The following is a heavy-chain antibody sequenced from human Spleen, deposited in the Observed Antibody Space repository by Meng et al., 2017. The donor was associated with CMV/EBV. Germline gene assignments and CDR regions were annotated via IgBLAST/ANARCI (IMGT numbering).Heavy chain of an antibody. V-gene: IGHV3-21*01. CDR1: GFTFTSYW. CDR2: ISSSSTYI. Sequence: GGSLRLSCAASGFTFTSYWMTWVRQAPGKGLEWVSSISSSSTYIHHADSVKGRFTVSRDNAKNSVYLQMNSLRAEDTAVYYCARDHWTGSSSDVWGQGTTVTVSS. D-gene: IGHD3/OR15-3a*01. J-gene: IGHJ6*02. CDR3: ARDHWTGSSSDV.